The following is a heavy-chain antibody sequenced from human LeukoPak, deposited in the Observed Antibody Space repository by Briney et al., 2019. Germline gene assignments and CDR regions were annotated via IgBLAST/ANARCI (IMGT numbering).Heavy chain of an antibody. V-gene: IGHV4-4*07. Sequence: SETLSLTCAVSGGSISSSNWWSWVRQPAGKGLEWIGRIYTRGSTNYNPSLKSRVTMSVDTSKNQFSLKLSSVTAADTAVYYCATDGMVRGPDAWFDSWGQGTLVTVSS. CDR1: GGSISSSNW. CDR3: ATDGMVRGPDAWFDS. D-gene: IGHD3-10*01. CDR2: IYTRGST. J-gene: IGHJ5*01.